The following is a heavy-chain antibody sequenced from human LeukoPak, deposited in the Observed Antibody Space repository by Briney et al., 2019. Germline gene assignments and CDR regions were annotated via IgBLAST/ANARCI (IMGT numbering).Heavy chain of an antibody. V-gene: IGHV1-24*01. Sequence: ASVKVSCKVSGYTLTELSMHWVRQAPGRGLEWMGGFDPEDGETIYAQKFQGRVTMTEDTSTDTAYMELSSLRSEDTAVYYCATGKYSSSWQFDYWGQGTLVTVSS. CDR3: ATGKYSSSWQFDY. J-gene: IGHJ4*02. CDR2: FDPEDGET. CDR1: GYTLTELS. D-gene: IGHD6-13*01.